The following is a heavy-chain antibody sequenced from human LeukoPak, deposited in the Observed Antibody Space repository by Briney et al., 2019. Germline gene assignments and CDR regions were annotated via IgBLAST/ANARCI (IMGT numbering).Heavy chain of an antibody. CDR3: ARVGTSAGAADWFDP. J-gene: IGHJ5*02. D-gene: IGHD2-2*01. V-gene: IGHV1-46*01. CDR2: INPSGGST. CDR1: GYTFTSYY. Sequence: GASVKVSCKASGYTFTSYYMHWVRQAPGQGLEWMGIINPSGGSTSYAQKFQGRVTMTRDTSTSTVYMELSSLRSEDTAMYYCARVGTSAGAADWFDPWGQGTLVTVSS.